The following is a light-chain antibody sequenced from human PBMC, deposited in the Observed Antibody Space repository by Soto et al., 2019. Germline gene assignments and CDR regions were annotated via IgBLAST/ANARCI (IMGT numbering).Light chain of an antibody. V-gene: IGLV1-47*02. J-gene: IGLJ3*02. CDR1: SSNIGSNY. CDR2: TNN. CDR3: ATWDDSLSAWV. Sequence: QSVLTQPPSASGTPGQRVSISCSGRSSNIGSNYVYWYQQLPGTAPKLLMYTNNQRPSGVPDRFSGSKSGTSASLAIIGLRSEDEADYYCATWDDSLSAWVFGGGTKLTVL.